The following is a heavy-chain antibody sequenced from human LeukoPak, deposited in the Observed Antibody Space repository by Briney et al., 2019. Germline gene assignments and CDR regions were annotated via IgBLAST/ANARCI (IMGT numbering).Heavy chain of an antibody. CDR3: ARSTLSSGWYHY. CDR1: GGSISSYS. J-gene: IGHJ4*02. D-gene: IGHD6-19*01. Sequence: PSETLSLTCTVSGGSISSYSWSWVRQPPGKGLEWIGYIHYSGSTNYNPSLKSRVTISEDTSKNQLSLKLSSVTAADTAVYYCARSTLSSGWYHYWGQGTLVTVSS. CDR2: IHYSGST. V-gene: IGHV4-59*01.